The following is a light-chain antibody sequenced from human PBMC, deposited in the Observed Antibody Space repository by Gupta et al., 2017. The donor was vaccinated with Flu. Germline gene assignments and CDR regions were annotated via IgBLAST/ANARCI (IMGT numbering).Light chain of an antibody. Sequence: TVLTQSPATLSLSPGERATLSCRASQSVTNYLAWYQQKPGQAPRLLIYDALNRAPGIPARFSGSGAGTDFTLTITSLEPEDSAVYYCQQRSHWPRSFGGWTKVEIK. CDR3: QQRSHWPRS. J-gene: IGKJ4*01. CDR2: DAL. V-gene: IGKV3-11*01. CDR1: QSVTNY.